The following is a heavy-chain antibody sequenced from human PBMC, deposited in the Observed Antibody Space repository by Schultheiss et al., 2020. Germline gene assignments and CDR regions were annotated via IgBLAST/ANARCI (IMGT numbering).Heavy chain of an antibody. D-gene: IGHD6-13*01. J-gene: IGHJ4*02. V-gene: IGHV3-11*01. Sequence: GGSLRLSCAASGFTFSDYYMSWIRQAPGKGLEWVSYISSSGSTIYYADSVKGRFTISRDNAKNSLYLQMNSLRAEDTAVYYCAGLIAAAGSEDFDYWGQGTLVTVSS. CDR3: AGLIAAAGSEDFDY. CDR2: ISSSGSTI. CDR1: GFTFSDYY.